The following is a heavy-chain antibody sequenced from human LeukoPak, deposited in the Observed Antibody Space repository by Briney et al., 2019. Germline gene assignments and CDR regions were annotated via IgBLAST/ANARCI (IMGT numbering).Heavy chain of an antibody. CDR2: ISYDGSNK. V-gene: IGHV3-30*18. CDR1: GFTFSSYN. CDR3: VKRWTGTTIGQQDY. J-gene: IGHJ4*02. D-gene: IGHD1-1*01. Sequence: GGSLRLSCVVSGFTFSSYNMNWVRRAPGKGLEWVAVISYDGSNKYYADSVKGRFTISRDNSKNTLYLRMNSLRAEDMAVYYCVKRWTGTTIGQQDYWGQGTLVTVSS.